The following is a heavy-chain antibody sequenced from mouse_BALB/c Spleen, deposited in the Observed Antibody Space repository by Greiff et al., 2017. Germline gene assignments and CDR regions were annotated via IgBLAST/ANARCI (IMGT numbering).Heavy chain of an antibody. Sequence: QVQLQQPGAELVKPGASVKLSCKASGYTFTSYWMHWVKQRPGQGLEWIGEIDPSDSYTNYNQKFKGKATLTVDKSSSTAYMQLSSLTSEDSAVYYCARQVLRSSFDYWAKAPLSQSPQ. V-gene: IGHV1-69*02. CDR3: ARQVLRSSFDY. J-gene: IGHJ2*01. D-gene: IGHD1-1*01. CDR1: GYTFTSYW. CDR2: IDPSDSYT.